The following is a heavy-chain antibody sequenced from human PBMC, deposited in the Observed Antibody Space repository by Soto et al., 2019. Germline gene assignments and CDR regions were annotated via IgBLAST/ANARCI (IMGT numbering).Heavy chain of an antibody. V-gene: IGHV4-34*01. CDR3: ARGVYDILTGYYIRAHHFDY. CDR2: INHSGST. J-gene: IGHJ4*02. CDR1: GGSFSGYY. Sequence: SETLSLTCAVYGGSFSGYYWSWIRQPPGKGLEWIGEINHSGSTNYNPSLKSRVTISVDTSKNQFSLKLSSVTAADTAVYYCARGVYDILTGYYIRAHHFDYWGQGTLVTVSS. D-gene: IGHD3-9*01.